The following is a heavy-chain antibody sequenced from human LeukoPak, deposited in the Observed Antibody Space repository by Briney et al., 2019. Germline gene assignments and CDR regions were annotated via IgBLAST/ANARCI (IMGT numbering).Heavy chain of an antibody. CDR1: GYSISSGYY. CDR3: ARDWGVEGRPGYMDV. J-gene: IGHJ6*03. Sequence: PSETLSLTCTVSGYSISSGYYWGWIRQPPGKGLEWIGVYHVGTTDYNPSLKSRVTISVDGSKNQFSLKLSSVTAADTAVYFCARDWGVEGRPGYMDVWGKGTTVTVSS. CDR2: VYHVGTT. D-gene: IGHD6-6*01. V-gene: IGHV4-38-2*02.